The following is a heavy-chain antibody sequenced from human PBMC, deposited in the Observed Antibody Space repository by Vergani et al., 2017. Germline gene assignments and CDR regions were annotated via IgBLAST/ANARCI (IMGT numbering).Heavy chain of an antibody. Sequence: QLQLQESGPGLVKPSETLSLTCTVSGVSIGSNSYYWGWIRQPPGKGLEWIGTIYYTGTTYYNEAHKSRLTISVDTSKNQFSLNLTSVTAADTAVYYCARATGYCSGGSCYSRWFDPWGQGTLVTVSS. CDR3: ARATGYCSGGSCYSRWFDP. CDR1: GVSIGSNSYY. J-gene: IGHJ5*02. D-gene: IGHD2-15*01. V-gene: IGHV4-39*01. CDR2: IYYTGTT.